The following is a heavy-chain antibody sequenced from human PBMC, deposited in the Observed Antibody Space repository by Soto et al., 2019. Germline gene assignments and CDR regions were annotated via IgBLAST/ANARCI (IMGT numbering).Heavy chain of an antibody. CDR1: GGSITSVGYS. Sequence: QLQLQESGSGLVKPSETLSLTCDVSGGSITSVGYSWNWIRQSPGKVLECVGYIYQGGSSFYNPSLQSRVIISIDRSKNQFALRLNSVTAADTAISYCARGFYGMDVWVQGTKVTVS. V-gene: IGHV4-30-2*06. CDR3: ARGFYGMDV. CDR2: IYQGGSS. J-gene: IGHJ6*02.